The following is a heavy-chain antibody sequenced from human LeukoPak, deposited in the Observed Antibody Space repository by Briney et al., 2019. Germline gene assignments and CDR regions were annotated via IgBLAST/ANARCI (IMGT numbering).Heavy chain of an antibody. Sequence: ASVKVSCKASGYTFTSYYMHWVRQAPGQGLEWMGIINPSGGSTSYAQKFQGRVTMTRDMSTSTVYMELSSLRAEDTAVYYCAREVGPFHQLDYWGQGTLVTVSS. CDR3: AREVGPFHQLDY. CDR2: INPSGGST. D-gene: IGHD5-24*01. CDR1: GYTFTSYY. J-gene: IGHJ4*02. V-gene: IGHV1-46*01.